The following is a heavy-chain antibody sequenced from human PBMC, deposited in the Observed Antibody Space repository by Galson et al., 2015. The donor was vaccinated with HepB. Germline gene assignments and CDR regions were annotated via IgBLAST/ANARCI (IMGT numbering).Heavy chain of an antibody. V-gene: IGHV3-30*02. CDR3: AKDSSNYYIDH. CDR1: GFTFSSYG. D-gene: IGHD4-11*01. CDR2: IQYSGNNK. J-gene: IGHJ4*02. Sequence: SLRLSCAASGFTFSSYGMHWVRQAPGKGLEWVTFIQYSGNNKYYADSVKGRFTISRDNSKNTLYLQMNSLRAEDTATYYCAKDSSNYYIDHWGRGTLVTVSS.